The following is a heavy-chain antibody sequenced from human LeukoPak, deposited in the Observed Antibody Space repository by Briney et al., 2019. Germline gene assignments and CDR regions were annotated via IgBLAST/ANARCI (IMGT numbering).Heavy chain of an antibody. Sequence: ASVKVSCKASGGTFSSYSITWVRQAPGQGLEWMGGIMPLFNTANYAQQFQGRVTITTDESTSTAYMELSSLRFEDTTMYYCARVDRYHYYLDVWGKGTTVTVSS. CDR3: ARVDRYHYYLDV. CDR2: IMPLFNTA. J-gene: IGHJ6*03. CDR1: GGTFSSYS. V-gene: IGHV1-69*05.